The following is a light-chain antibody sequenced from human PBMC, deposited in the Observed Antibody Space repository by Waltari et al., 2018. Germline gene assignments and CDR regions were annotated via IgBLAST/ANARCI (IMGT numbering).Light chain of an antibody. CDR1: QRVSSSY. Sequence: EIVLTQSPGTLSLSPGERATLSCRASQRVSSSYVAWYQQKPGQAPRRLVYGASSRATGIPDRFSGSGSGTDFTLTISRLEPEDFAVYYCQQYGSSPRTFGQGTKVEIK. V-gene: IGKV3-20*01. J-gene: IGKJ1*01. CDR3: QQYGSSPRT. CDR2: GAS.